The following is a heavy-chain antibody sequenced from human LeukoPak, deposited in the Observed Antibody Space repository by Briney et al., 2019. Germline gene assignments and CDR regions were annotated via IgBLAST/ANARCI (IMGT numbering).Heavy chain of an antibody. D-gene: IGHD3-22*01. Sequence: ASVKVSCKASGGTFSSYAISWVRQAPGQGLEWMGGIIPVFGTANYAQKFQGRVTITADESTSTAYMELSSLRSEVTAVYYCARDLPLNRWDSSGYASLPSLSIWGQGTLVTVSS. J-gene: IGHJ4*02. V-gene: IGHV1-69*13. CDR1: GGTFSSYA. CDR3: ARDLPLNRWDSSGYASLPSLSI. CDR2: IIPVFGTA.